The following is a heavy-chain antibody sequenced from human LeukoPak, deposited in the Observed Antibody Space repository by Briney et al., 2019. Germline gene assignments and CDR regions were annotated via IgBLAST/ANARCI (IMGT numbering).Heavy chain of an antibody. Sequence: PGRSLTLSCPASGSSLSRSEMNCVRHDPGEWLGWVSYISSGGSTIYYADSVEGRFTISRDNAKNSLYLQLNRLRAEDTAVYYCARGGGLCSGGSCLYFDYWGQGTLVTVFS. CDR2: ISSGGSTI. CDR3: ARGGGLCSGGSCLYFDY. V-gene: IGHV3-48*03. J-gene: IGHJ4*02. D-gene: IGHD2-15*01. CDR1: GSSLSRSE.